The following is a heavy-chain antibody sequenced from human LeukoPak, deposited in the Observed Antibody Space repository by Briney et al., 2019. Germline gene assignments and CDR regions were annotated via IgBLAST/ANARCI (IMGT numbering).Heavy chain of an antibody. CDR2: IYYSGST. V-gene: IGHV4-59*08. CDR1: GGSISSYY. Sequence: SETLSLTCTVSGGSISSYYWSWIRQPPGQGLEWIGYIYYSGSTNYNPSLKSRVTISVDTSKNQFSLKLSSVTAADTAVYYCARTISYRGSYFPDYWGQGTLVTVSS. CDR3: ARTISYRGSYFPDY. J-gene: IGHJ4*02. D-gene: IGHD1-26*01.